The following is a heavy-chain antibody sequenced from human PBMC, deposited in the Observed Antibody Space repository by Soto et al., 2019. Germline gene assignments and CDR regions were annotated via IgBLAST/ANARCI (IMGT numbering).Heavy chain of an antibody. D-gene: IGHD3-3*01. CDR3: ARGRGGFITIFGVVTFYLYYGMDG. CDR1: GGSFSGYY. CDR2: INHSGST. J-gene: IGHJ6*02. V-gene: IGHV4-34*01. Sequence: RSLTWAGYGGSFSGYYWSWIRQPPGRGLEWIGEINHSGSTNYNPSLKSRVTISVDTSKNQFSLKLSSVTAAATAVYYCARGRGGFITIFGVVTFYLYYGMDGWGQGNTVTVSS.